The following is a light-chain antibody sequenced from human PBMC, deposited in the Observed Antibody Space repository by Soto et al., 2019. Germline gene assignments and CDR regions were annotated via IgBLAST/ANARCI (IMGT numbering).Light chain of an antibody. V-gene: IGLV2-14*01. CDR3: SSYTSSDTLV. J-gene: IGLJ3*02. Sequence: QSAPTQPASVSGSPGQSITISFTGATSDVGYSNHVSWYQQHPRKVPKLIIYDVNNRPSGVSDRFSGSKSGNTASLTISGLQSEDDGDYYCSSYTSSDTLVFGGGTKLTVL. CDR1: TSDVGYSNH. CDR2: DVN.